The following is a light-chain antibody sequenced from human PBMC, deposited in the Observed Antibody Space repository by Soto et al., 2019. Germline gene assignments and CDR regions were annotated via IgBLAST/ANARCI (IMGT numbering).Light chain of an antibody. CDR1: QSVSSSY. CDR3: QQYGSSPQT. Sequence: EIVLTQSPGTLSLSSGERATLSCRASQSVSSSYLAWYQQKPGQAPRLLIYGASSRATGIPDRFSGSGSGTDCTLTISRLEPEDFAVYYCQQYGSSPQTFGQGTKV. V-gene: IGKV3-20*01. J-gene: IGKJ1*01. CDR2: GAS.